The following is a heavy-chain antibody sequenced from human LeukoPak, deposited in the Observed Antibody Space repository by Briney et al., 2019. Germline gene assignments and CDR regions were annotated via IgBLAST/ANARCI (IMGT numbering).Heavy chain of an antibody. CDR1: GGSISSYY. CDR3: ARQPTYYGSGSSFDY. J-gene: IGHJ4*02. CDR2: IYYSGST. V-gene: IGHV4-59*01. D-gene: IGHD3-10*01. Sequence: SETLSLTCTVSGGSISSYYWSWIRQPPGKGLEWIGYIYYSGSTNYNPSLKSRVTISVDTSKNQFSLKLSSVTAADTAVYYCARQPTYYGSGSSFDYWGQGTLVTVSS.